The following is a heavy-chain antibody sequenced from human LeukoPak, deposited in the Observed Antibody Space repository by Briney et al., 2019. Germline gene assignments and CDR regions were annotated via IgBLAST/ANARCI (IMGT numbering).Heavy chain of an antibody. D-gene: IGHD2-21*01. CDR2: VYYTGSI. CDR1: GGSISASSHY. CDR3: DYRAWFDP. V-gene: IGHV4-39*01. Sequence: PSETLSLTCSVSGGSISASSHYSAWVRQPPGKGLEWIGSVYYTGSIRYNTSLKSRVTISVDMSKNDLFLTLSSVTAADTACARRDYRAWFDPWGQGILVTVSP. J-gene: IGHJ5*02.